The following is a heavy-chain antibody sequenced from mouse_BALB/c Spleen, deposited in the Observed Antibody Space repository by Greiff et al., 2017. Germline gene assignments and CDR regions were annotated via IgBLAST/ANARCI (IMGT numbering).Heavy chain of an antibody. V-gene: IGHV5-6-5*01. CDR3: ARGRDYFDY. J-gene: IGHJ4*01. CDR1: GFTFSSYA. D-gene: IGHD2-4*01. Sequence: EVQRVESGGGLVKPGGSLKLSCAASGFTFSSYAMSWVRQTPEKRLEWVASISSGGSTYYPDSVKGRFTISRDNARNILYLQMSSLRSEDTAMYYCARGRDYFDYWGQGTSVTVSS. CDR2: ISSGGST.